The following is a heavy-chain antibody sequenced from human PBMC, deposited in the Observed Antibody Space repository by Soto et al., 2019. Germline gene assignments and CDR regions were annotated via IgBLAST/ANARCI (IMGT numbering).Heavy chain of an antibody. CDR1: GGSIRSYY. CDR2: IYTSGST. CDR3: ARAQYYYGSSGIHDAFDI. Sequence: NPSETLSLTCTVSGGSIRSYYWSWIRQPAGKGLEWIGRIYTSGSTNYNPSLKSRVTMSVDTSKNQFSLKLSSVTAADTAVYYCARAQYYYGSSGIHDAFDIWGLGTMVTVSS. D-gene: IGHD3-22*01. J-gene: IGHJ3*02. V-gene: IGHV4-4*07.